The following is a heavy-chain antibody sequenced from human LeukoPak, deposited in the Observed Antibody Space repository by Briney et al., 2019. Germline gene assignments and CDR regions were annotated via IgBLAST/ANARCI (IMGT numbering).Heavy chain of an antibody. CDR3: ARAGTGDRSAVFDY. V-gene: IGHV4-34*01. J-gene: IGHJ4*02. Sequence: SETLSLTCAVYGGPFSGYYWNWIRQPPGKGLEWIGEINHNGYTNYNPSLESRITISVDTSKNQFSLKVYSLTAADTAVYFCARAGTGDRSAVFDYWGQEILVTVSS. CDR2: INHNGYT. CDR1: GGPFSGYY. D-gene: IGHD7-27*01.